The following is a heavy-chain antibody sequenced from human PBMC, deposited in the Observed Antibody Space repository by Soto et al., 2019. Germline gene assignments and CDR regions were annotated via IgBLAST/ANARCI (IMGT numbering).Heavy chain of an antibody. CDR2: INPSGGST. J-gene: IGHJ4*02. CDR3: ARDAEWLGFDY. D-gene: IGHD6-19*01. CDR1: GYTFTSYY. V-gene: IGHV1-46*03. Sequence: QVQLVQSGAEVKKPGASVKVSCKASGYTFTSYYMHWVRQAPGQGLEWMGIINPSGGSTSYAQKFRGXXTXTXXTSTSTVYMELSSLRSEDTAVYYCARDAEWLGFDYWGQGTLVTVSS.